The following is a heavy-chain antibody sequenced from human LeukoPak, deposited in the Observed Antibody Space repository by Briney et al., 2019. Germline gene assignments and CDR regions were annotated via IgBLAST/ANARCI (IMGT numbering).Heavy chain of an antibody. J-gene: IGHJ4*02. CDR2: IKQDGSEK. CDR3: ARDPGSSSYYPYFDY. V-gene: IGHV3-7*01. CDR1: GFTFSSYW. Sequence: TGGSLRLSCAASGFTFSSYWMSWVRQAPGKGLEWVANIKQDGSEKYYVDSVKGRFTISRDNAKSSLYLQMNSLRAEDTAVYYCARDPGSSSYYPYFDYWGQGTLVTVSS. D-gene: IGHD3-22*01.